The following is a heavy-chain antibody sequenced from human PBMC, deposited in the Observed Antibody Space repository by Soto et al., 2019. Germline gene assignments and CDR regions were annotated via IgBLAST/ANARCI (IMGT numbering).Heavy chain of an antibody. CDR1: GFTVSSNY. D-gene: IGHD3-22*01. J-gene: IGHJ4*02. V-gene: IGHV3-53*01. CDR2: TYSGGST. CDR3: ARSPYYDSSGPFDY. Sequence: PGGSLRLSCAASGFTVSSNYMSWVRQAPGKGLEWVSVTYSGGSTYYADSVKGRFTISRDNSKNTLYLQMNSLRAEDTAVYYCARSPYYDSSGPFDYWGQGTLVTVPS.